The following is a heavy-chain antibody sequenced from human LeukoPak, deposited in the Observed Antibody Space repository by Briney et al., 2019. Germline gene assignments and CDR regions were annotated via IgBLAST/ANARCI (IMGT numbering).Heavy chain of an antibody. CDR3: AKSQRNDQQVVRRIDY. CDR2: ISGSGDTT. V-gene: IGHV3-23*01. J-gene: IGHJ4*02. D-gene: IGHD2-2*01. CDR1: RFTFSTYA. Sequence: PGGSLRLSCTAPRFTFSTYAMSWVRQAPGKGLEWVSSISGSGDTTYYTGSVKGRFTISRDNSKNALYLQMSSLRAEDTAVYYCAKSQRNDQQVVRRIDYWGQGTLVTVSS.